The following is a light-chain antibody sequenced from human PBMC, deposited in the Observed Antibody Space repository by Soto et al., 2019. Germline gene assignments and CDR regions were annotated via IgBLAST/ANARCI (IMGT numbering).Light chain of an antibody. CDR3: QQYYSPPRT. CDR1: QTISSW. V-gene: IGKV1-5*03. J-gene: IGKJ1*01. Sequence: DIQMTQSPSTLSGSVGDRVTITCRASQTISSWLAWYQQKPGKAPKLLIYKASTLKSGVPSRFSGSGSGTDFTLTISSLQAEDVAVYYCQQYYSPPRTFGQGTKVDIK. CDR2: KAS.